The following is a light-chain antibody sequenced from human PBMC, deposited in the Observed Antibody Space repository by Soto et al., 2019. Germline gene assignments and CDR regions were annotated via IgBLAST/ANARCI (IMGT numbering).Light chain of an antibody. Sequence: QSVLTQPASVSGSPGQSITISCTGTNTDVGGYDRVSWYQHHPGKAPKMLIFEVFNRPSGISDRFSGSKSGDTASLTISGLQAEDEADYYCQAYDYSLTASVFGGGTKLTVL. CDR3: QAYDYSLTASV. CDR2: EVF. J-gene: IGLJ3*02. V-gene: IGLV2-14*01. CDR1: NTDVGGYDR.